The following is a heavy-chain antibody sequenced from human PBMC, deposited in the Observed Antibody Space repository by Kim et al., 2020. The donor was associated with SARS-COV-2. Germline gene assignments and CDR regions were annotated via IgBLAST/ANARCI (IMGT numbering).Heavy chain of an antibody. D-gene: IGHD3-3*01. V-gene: IGHV3-15*01. Sequence: TTDYAAPVKGRFTISRDDSKNTLYLQMNSLKTEDTAVYYCTTWSGGNFDYWGQGTLVTVSS. J-gene: IGHJ4*02. CDR2: TT. CDR3: TTWSGGNFDY.